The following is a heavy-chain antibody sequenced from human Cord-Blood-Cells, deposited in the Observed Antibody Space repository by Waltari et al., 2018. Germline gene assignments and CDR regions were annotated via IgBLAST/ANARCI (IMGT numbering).Heavy chain of an antibody. CDR1: GYTFTGSY. CDR3: ARDLSSSSWYWFDP. Sequence: QVQLVQSGAEVKKPGASVKVSCQASGYTFTGSYMHWVRQAPGQGLEWMGWINPNSGGTNYAQKFQGRVTMTRDTSISTAYMELSRLRSDDTAVYYCARDLSSSSWYWFDPWGQGTLVTVFS. J-gene: IGHJ5*02. V-gene: IGHV1-2*02. CDR2: INPNSGGT. D-gene: IGHD6-13*01.